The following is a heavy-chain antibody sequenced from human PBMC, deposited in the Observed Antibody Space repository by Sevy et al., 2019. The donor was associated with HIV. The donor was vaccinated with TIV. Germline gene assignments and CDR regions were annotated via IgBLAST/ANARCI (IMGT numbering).Heavy chain of an antibody. CDR1: GFTFTGST. Sequence: GGSLRLSCAASGFTFTGSTMYWVRQASGKGLEWVARIRSRAKTYATAYAASVKGRFTISRYDSRNTAYLQMNSLKTEDTAVYYCSSQRTITVAGDYFDYWGQGTLVTVSS. CDR2: IRSRAKTYAT. V-gene: IGHV3-73*01. J-gene: IGHJ4*02. D-gene: IGHD6-19*01. CDR3: SSQRTITVAGDYFDY.